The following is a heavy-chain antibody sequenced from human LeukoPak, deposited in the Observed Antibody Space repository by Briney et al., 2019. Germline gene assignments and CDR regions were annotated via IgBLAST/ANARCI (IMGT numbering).Heavy chain of an antibody. Sequence: PSETLSLSCTVSGGYINSYYWTWIRQTAGKGLEWIGHIYSTGNPYYNPSLRGRVTMSVDTSKNQFSLKLTSVTAADTAMYFCARDTREAGLLGYFQHWGLGTLVTVSS. CDR1: GGYINSYY. D-gene: IGHD1-26*01. J-gene: IGHJ1*01. CDR2: IYSTGNP. V-gene: IGHV4-4*07. CDR3: ARDTREAGLLGYFQH.